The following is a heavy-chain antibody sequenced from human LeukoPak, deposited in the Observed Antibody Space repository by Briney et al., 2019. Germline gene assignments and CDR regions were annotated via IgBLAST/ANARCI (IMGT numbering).Heavy chain of an antibody. D-gene: IGHD2-2*01. CDR3: ARVGVVPAENYYYMDV. V-gene: IGHV1-69*04. Sequence: EASVKVSCKASGGTFSSYAISWVRQAPGQGLEWMGRIIPILGIANYAQKFQGRVTITADKSTSTAYMELSSLRSEDTAVYYCARVGVVPAENYYYMDVWGKGTTVTVSS. J-gene: IGHJ6*03. CDR2: IIPILGIA. CDR1: GGTFSSYA.